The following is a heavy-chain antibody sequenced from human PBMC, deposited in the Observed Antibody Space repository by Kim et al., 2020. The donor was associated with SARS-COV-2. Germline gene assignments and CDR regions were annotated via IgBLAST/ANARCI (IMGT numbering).Heavy chain of an antibody. CDR3: AREGIGEDYSTSYFDL. J-gene: IGHJ2*01. D-gene: IGHD6-6*01. CDR1: GFTFSDCG. V-gene: IGHV3-33*01. Sequence: GGSLRLSCAASGFTFSDCGMHWVRQAPGKGLEWVAVIWYDGSNKYYADSVKGRFTISRDNSKNTLYLKMNSLRAEDTAAYYCAREGIGEDYSTSYFDLWGRGTLVTVSS. CDR2: IWYDGSNK.